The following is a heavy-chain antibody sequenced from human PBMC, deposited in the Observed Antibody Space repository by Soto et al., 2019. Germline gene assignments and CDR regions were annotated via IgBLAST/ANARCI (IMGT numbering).Heavy chain of an antibody. J-gene: IGHJ6*03. V-gene: IGHV3-9*01. CDR3: AKDHGSWSYYVWAFSGQLGGPSDRNHYYYMDV. CDR2: ISWNSGSI. D-gene: IGHD3-10*01. CDR1: GVTFEDYA. Sequence: PGGCLRLSCAASGVTFEDYAMHGVRQATGKGLEWVSGISWNSGSIGHVDSVKGRFTIGRDNAKNSLYLQMNSLRAEDTALYYCAKDHGSWSYYVWAFSGQLGGPSDRNHYYYMDVWGKGTTVTVSS.